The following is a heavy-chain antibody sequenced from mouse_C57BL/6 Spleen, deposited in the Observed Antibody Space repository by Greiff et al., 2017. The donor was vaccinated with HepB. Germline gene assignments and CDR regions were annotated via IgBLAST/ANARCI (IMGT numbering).Heavy chain of an antibody. CDR3: ARAGITTVVAQGDY. CDR1: GYAFSSSW. CDR2: IYPGDGDT. V-gene: IGHV1-82*01. D-gene: IGHD1-1*01. Sequence: VQLQQSGPELVKPGASVKISCKASGYAFSSSWMNWVKQRPGKGLEWIGRIYPGDGDTNYNGKFKGKATLTADKSSSTAYMQLSSLTSEDSAVYFCARAGITTVVAQGDYWGQGTSVTVSS. J-gene: IGHJ4*01.